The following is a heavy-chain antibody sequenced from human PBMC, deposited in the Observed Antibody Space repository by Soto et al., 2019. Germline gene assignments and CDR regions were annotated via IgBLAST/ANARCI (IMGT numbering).Heavy chain of an antibody. CDR2: VYHTGNA. CDR3: ASRPFYYYGLDV. CDR1: GGSVSSGRYY. Sequence: PSETLSLTCTVSGGSVSSGRYYWSWIRQPPGKALEWIGYVYHTGNAYPKPSLKSRVTISLDRSKNQFSLKMTSVTAADTALYYCASRPFYYYGLDVWGQGTTVTV. V-gene: IGHV4-30-2*01. J-gene: IGHJ6*02.